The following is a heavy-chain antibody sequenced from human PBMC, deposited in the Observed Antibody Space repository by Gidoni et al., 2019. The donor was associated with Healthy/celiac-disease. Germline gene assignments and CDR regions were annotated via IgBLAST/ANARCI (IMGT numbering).Heavy chain of an antibody. D-gene: IGHD3-10*01. CDR2: ISGSGVST. CDR1: GFTFRSYA. CDR3: AKNLDTMVRGVIITSYYFDY. Sequence: EVQLLESGGGLVQPGGSLRLSCAASGFTFRSYAMSWVRQAPGKGLEWVSAISGSGVSTYYADSVKGRFTISRDNSKNTLYLQMNSLRAEDTAVYYCAKNLDTMVRGVIITSYYFDYWGQGTLVTVSS. V-gene: IGHV3-23*01. J-gene: IGHJ4*02.